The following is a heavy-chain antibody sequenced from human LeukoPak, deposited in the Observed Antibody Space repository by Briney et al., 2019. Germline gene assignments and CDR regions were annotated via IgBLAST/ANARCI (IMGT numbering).Heavy chain of an antibody. D-gene: IGHD2-2*01. Sequence: PSETLSLTCAVHGGSFSGYSWTWIRQPPGKGLEWIGEVNDYGNTNYNASLKTRVTISTDTYKKQFSLKVNNVTAADTAVYYCARRGGSTSSFKYWGQGTLVTVSS. J-gene: IGHJ4*02. V-gene: IGHV4-34*01. CDR3: ARRGGSTSSFKY. CDR1: GGSFSGYS. CDR2: VNDYGNT.